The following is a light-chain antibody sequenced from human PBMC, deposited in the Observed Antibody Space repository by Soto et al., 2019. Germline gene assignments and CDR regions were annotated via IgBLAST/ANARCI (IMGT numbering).Light chain of an antibody. J-gene: IGKJ1*01. V-gene: IGKV4-1*01. CDR3: QQYYSTPRT. CDR1: QSVLYSSNNRNY. Sequence: DIVMTQSPDSLAVSLGERATINCKSSQSVLYSSNNRNYLAWYQQKPGQPPKLLIYWASTRESGVPDRFSGSGSGTDFTLTISSLQAKDVAIYYCQQYYSTPRTFGRGTKVEIK. CDR2: WAS.